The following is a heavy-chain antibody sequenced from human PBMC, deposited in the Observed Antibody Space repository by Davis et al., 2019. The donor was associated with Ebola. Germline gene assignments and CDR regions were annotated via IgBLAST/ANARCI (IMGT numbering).Heavy chain of an antibody. V-gene: IGHV4-59*11. Sequence: PSETLSLTCTVSGSPIISHYWSWIRQPPGKGLEWIGYIYYSGTANYNPSLKGRATISVDTSSNQYSLRLTSVTAADTAIYYCARGTNYIGTGEYWGLGTQVTVSS. CDR3: ARGTNYIGTGEY. CDR1: GSPIISHY. J-gene: IGHJ4*02. CDR2: IYYSGTA. D-gene: IGHD1-7*01.